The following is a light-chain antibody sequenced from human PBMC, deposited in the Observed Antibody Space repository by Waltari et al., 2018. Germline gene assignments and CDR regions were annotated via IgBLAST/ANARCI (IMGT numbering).Light chain of an antibody. CDR2: EDS. CDR1: SSNIGNNY. J-gene: IGLJ7*01. V-gene: IGLV1-51*02. Sequence: QSVLTQPPSVSAAPGQRVTISCSGGSSNIGNNYVSWYRQFPGTAPKLLLYEDSWRPPGFPGPFSGSKAGTSATLDITGLQAGDEADYYCGTRDSSLSGAVFGGGTHLTVL. CDR3: GTRDSSLSGAV.